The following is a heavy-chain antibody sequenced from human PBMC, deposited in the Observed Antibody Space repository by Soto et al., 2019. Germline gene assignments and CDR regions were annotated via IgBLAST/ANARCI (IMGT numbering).Heavy chain of an antibody. CDR1: GGSFSGFY. D-gene: IGHD2-2*01. CDR3: ARRPESQNYYYYMDV. Sequence: SETLSLTCAGYGGSFSGFYWSWIRQTPGKGLEWIGEINHSGSTNYRPSLKSRVIISVDTSKNQFTLKVNSVTAADTAVYYCARRPESQNYYYYMDVWGKGTTVTVSS. V-gene: IGHV4-34*01. J-gene: IGHJ6*03. CDR2: INHSGST.